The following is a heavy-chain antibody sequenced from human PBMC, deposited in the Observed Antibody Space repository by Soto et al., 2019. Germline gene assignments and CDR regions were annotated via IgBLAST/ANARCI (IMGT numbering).Heavy chain of an antibody. D-gene: IGHD6-19*01. V-gene: IGHV3-30*18. CDR3: AKPVEQWLPEH. CDR1: GFTFSIHG. CDR2: ISSNGSVK. Sequence: QVQLVESGGGVVQPGRSLRLSCAASGFTFSIHGMHWVRQAPGKGLEWVALISSNGSVKYYGDSVKGRFTISRDISNNTLYLQMTSLRAGDTAVYYCAKPVEQWLPEHWGQGTLVIVSS. J-gene: IGHJ1*01.